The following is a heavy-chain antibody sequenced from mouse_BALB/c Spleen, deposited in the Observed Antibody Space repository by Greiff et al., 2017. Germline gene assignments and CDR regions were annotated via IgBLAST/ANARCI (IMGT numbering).Heavy chain of an antibody. Sequence: EVKVVESGGGLVQPGGSRKLSCAASGFTFSSFGMHWVRQAPEKGLEWVAYISSGSSTIYYADTVKGRFTISRDNPKNTLFLQMTSLRSEDTAMYYCARPISTMITTAWFAYWGQGTLVTVSA. CDR2: ISSGSSTI. D-gene: IGHD2-4*01. CDR3: ARPISTMITTAWFAY. V-gene: IGHV5-17*02. J-gene: IGHJ3*01. CDR1: GFTFSSFG.